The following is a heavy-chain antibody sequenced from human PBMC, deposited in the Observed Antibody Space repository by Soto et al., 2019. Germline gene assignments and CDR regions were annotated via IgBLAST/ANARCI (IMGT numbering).Heavy chain of an antibody. D-gene: IGHD3-9*01. Sequence: LRLSCAASGFTFSSYGMHWVRQAPGKGLEWVAVISYDGSNKYYADSVKGRFTISRDNSKNTLYLQMNSLRAEDTAVYYCAKGYTPLRYFDSYFDYWGQGTLVTVSS. V-gene: IGHV3-30*18. CDR1: GFTFSSYG. J-gene: IGHJ4*02. CDR2: ISYDGSNK. CDR3: AKGYTPLRYFDSYFDY.